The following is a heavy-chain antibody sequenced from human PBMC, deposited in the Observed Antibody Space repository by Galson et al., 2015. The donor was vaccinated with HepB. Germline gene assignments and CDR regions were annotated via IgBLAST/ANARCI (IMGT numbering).Heavy chain of an antibody. Sequence: SLRPSCAASGFTFSTYSMHWVRQAPGKGLEYLSSIGTGEHSRYYADSVKGRFTISRDNSKNTVYLQLNSLRLEDTAVYYCVRGYSFFLFDYWGQGTLVTVSS. CDR2: IGTGEHSR. CDR3: VRGYSFFLFDY. V-gene: IGHV3-64D*06. D-gene: IGHD5-18*01. J-gene: IGHJ4*02. CDR1: GFTFSTYS.